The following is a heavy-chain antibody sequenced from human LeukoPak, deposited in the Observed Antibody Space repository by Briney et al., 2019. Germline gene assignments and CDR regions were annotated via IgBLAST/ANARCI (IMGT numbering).Heavy chain of an antibody. Sequence: KPSETLSLTCTVSGGSISSYYWSWIRQPPGKGLEWIGYIYYSGSTNYNPSLKSRVTISVDASKNQFSLKLSSVTAADTAVYYCARAVPDFWSASSGQPFDYWGQGTLVTVSS. D-gene: IGHD3-3*01. V-gene: IGHV4-59*01. CDR2: IYYSGST. CDR3: ARAVPDFWSASSGQPFDY. J-gene: IGHJ4*02. CDR1: GGSISSYY.